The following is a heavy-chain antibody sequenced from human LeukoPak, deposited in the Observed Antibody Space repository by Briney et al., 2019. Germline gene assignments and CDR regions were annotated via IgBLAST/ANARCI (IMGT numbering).Heavy chain of an antibody. Sequence: PSETLSLTCTVSGDSISSGDYYWSWIRQPPGKGLEWIGYIYYSGSTYYNPSLKSRLTISVDTSKNQFSLKLTSMTAADTAVYYCAGRYLYYYYYYMDVWGKGTTVTVSS. V-gene: IGHV4-30-4*08. CDR2: IYYSGST. CDR1: GDSISSGDYY. CDR3: AGRYLYYYYYYMDV. D-gene: IGHD2-2*02. J-gene: IGHJ6*03.